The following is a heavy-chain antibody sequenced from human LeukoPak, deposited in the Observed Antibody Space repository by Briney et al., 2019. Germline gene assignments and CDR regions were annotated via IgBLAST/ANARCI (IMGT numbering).Heavy chain of an antibody. CDR1: GYTFTSYG. CDR3: AREAGSTPDYYYGMDV. V-gene: IGHV1-18*01. Sequence: ASVKFSCKASGYTFTSYGISWVRQAPGQGLEWMGWISAYNGNTNYAQKLQGRVTMTTDTSTSTAYMELRSLRSDDTAVYYCAREAGSTPDYYYGMDVWGQGTTVTVSS. CDR2: ISAYNGNT. D-gene: IGHD4-23*01. J-gene: IGHJ6*02.